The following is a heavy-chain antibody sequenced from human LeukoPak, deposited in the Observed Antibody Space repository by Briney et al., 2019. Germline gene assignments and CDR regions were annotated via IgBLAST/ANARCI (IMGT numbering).Heavy chain of an antibody. V-gene: IGHV4-59*01. CDR3: ARGPNSGYGRFDY. CDR1: GGSISSYY. J-gene: IGHJ4*02. Sequence: SETLSLTCSVSGGSISSYYWSWIRQPPGKGLEWIGYIYYSGSTNYNPSLKSRVTISLDMSKNQFSLKLSSVTAADTAVYYCARGPNSGYGRFDYWGQGTLVTVSS. D-gene: IGHD5-12*01. CDR2: IYYSGST.